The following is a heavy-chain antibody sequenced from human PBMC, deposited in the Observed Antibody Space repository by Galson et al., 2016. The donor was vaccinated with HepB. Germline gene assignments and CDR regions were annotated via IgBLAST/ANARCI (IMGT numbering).Heavy chain of an antibody. V-gene: IGHV3-11*01. CDR2: IAGRSTTI. J-gene: IGHJ5*02. Sequence: SLRLSCAASGFAFSDYYMSWIRQAPGKGPEWIAYIAGRSTTIYLSDSVKGRFTVSRDNTKGSLFLQMADLRAEDTATYFCARDREAETTMPTFNLWGKGVLVTVSS. CDR1: GFAFSDYY. CDR3: ARDREAETTMPTFNL. D-gene: IGHD4-17*01.